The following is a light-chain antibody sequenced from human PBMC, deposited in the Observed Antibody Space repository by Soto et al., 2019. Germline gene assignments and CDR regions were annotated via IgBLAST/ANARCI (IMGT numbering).Light chain of an antibody. CDR1: QTVSRNY. CDR2: DAS. Sequence: EVVLTQSPGTLSLSPGERATVSCRASQTVSRNYLAWYQQRFGQAPRLLIYDASRRATGIPDRFSGSGSGTDFTLTISGLEPEDFAVYYCQQYDSSPPITFGQGTRLEIK. V-gene: IGKV3-20*01. CDR3: QQYDSSPPIT. J-gene: IGKJ5*01.